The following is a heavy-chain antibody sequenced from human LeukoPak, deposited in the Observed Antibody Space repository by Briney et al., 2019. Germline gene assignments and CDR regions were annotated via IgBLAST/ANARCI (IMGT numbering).Heavy chain of an antibody. V-gene: IGHV4-59*08. CDR3: ARQLDNSGWYGFDY. D-gene: IGHD6-19*01. CDR1: GGSISSYY. Sequence: SETLSLTCTVSGGSISSYYWSWIRQPPGKGLEWIGYVYYRGSTNYNPSLKSRVTISVDTSKNQFSLKLSSVTAADTAVYYCARQLDNSGWYGFDYWGQGTLVTVSS. J-gene: IGHJ4*02. CDR2: VYYRGST.